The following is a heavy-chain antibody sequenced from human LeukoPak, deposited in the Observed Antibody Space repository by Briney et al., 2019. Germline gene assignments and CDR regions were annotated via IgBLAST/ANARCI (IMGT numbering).Heavy chain of an antibody. CDR2: MSPNSGDT. D-gene: IGHD7-27*01. J-gene: IGHJ4*02. V-gene: IGHV1-8*02. Sequence: ASVKVSCKASGGTFSSYGISWVRQAPGQGLEWMGWMSPNSGDTGYAQKFQGRITMTSDSSISTAYMELSSLRSEDTAIYYCVRTPPNWGFDYWGQGTLVTDSS. CDR1: GGTFSSYG. CDR3: VRTPPNWGFDY.